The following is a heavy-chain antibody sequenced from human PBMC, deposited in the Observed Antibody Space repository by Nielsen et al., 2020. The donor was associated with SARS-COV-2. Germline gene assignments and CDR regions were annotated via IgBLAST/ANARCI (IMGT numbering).Heavy chain of an antibody. CDR3: AKAGIVVVPAAIGDYGMDV. D-gene: IGHD2-2*01. CDR1: GFTFNSYG. J-gene: IGHJ6*02. Sequence: GESLKISCAASGFTFNSYGMHWVRQAPGKGLEWVAVISYDGSNKYYADSVKGRFTISRDNSKNTLYLQMNSLRAEDTAVYYCAKAGIVVVPAAIGDYGMDVWGQGTTVTVSS. CDR2: ISYDGSNK. V-gene: IGHV3-30*18.